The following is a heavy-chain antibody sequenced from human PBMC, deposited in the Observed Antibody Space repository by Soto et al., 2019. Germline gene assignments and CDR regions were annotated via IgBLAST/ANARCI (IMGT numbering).Heavy chain of an antibody. V-gene: IGHV3-48*01. J-gene: IGHJ4*02. D-gene: IGHD3-10*01. CDR2: ISSSSSTI. CDR3: ARSGSYYEPLIYFDY. Sequence: GGSLRLSCAASGFTFSSYSMNWVRQAPGKGLEWVSYISSSSSTIYYADSVKGRFTISRDNAKNSLYLQMNSLRAEDTAVYYCARSGSYYEPLIYFDYWGQGTLVTVSS. CDR1: GFTFSSYS.